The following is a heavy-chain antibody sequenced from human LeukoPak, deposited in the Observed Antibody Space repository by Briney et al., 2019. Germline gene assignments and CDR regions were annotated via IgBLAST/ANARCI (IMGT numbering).Heavy chain of an antibody. CDR3: VRAGYTYGTLYF. CDR2: ISVSGVST. Sequence: GGSLRLSCAASGFTFSSYAMSWVRQAPGKGLEWVSGISVSGVSTYYADSVKGRFTISRDNAKNSLYLQMDSLRAEDTAVYYCVRAGYTYGTLYFWGQGTLVTVSS. J-gene: IGHJ4*02. V-gene: IGHV3-23*01. CDR1: GFTFSSYA. D-gene: IGHD5-18*01.